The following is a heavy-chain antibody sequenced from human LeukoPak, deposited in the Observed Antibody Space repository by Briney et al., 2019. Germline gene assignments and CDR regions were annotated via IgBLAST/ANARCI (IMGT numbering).Heavy chain of an antibody. V-gene: IGHV3-23*01. J-gene: IGHJ4*02. CDR3: TIRSRRDYDILIGGY. CDR2: ITGSGSNT. Sequence: PGGSLRLSCAASGFTFSNYVMSWVRQAPGKGLEWVSSITGSGSNTYDADLVKGRFTISRDNSKNTLYLQMNSLRAEDTAVYYCTIRSRRDYDILIGGYWGQGTLVTVSS. D-gene: IGHD3-9*01. CDR1: GFTFSNYV.